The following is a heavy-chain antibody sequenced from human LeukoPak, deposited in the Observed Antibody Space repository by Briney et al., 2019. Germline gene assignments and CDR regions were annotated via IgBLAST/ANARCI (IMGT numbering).Heavy chain of an antibody. CDR3: AKDGRFSGSPYFYYKDV. V-gene: IGHV3-9*01. D-gene: IGHD1-26*01. CDR2: INWNGGSI. Sequence: GRSLRLSCVASGFTFGDYPMHWVRQVPGKGLEWVSGINWNGGSIGYADSVKGRFTISRDNAKNSLYLQMNSLRAEDTALYYCAKDGRFSGSPYFYYKDVWGKGTTITVS. J-gene: IGHJ6*03. CDR1: GFTFGDYP.